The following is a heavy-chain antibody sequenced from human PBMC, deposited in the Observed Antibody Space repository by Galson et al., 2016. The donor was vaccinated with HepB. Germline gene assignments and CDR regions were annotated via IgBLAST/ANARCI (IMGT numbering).Heavy chain of an antibody. CDR3: ARYGDEAGWNFHQ. CDR1: GFTFSSYA. V-gene: IGHV3-23*01. CDR2: ISGNGDSR. Sequence: SLRLSCAASGFTFSSYAVTWVRQAPGKGLEWVSAISGNGDSRYYADSVKGRFTISRDNSKNTLYLQMNSLRAEDTAVFYCARYGDEAGWNFHQWGQGTLVTVSS. D-gene: IGHD6-19*01. J-gene: IGHJ1*01.